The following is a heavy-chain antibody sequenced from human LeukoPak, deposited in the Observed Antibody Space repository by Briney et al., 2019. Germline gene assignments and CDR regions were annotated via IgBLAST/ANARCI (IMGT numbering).Heavy chain of an antibody. CDR1: GFTFNNYA. CDR3: ARLLGDIVATILY. CDR2: ISGTGGSA. D-gene: IGHD5-12*01. Sequence: PGGSLRLSCAASGFTFNNYAMNWVRQGPGEGLEWVSAISGTGGSAYYADSVKGRFTISRDNSKNTLYLQMNSLRAEDTAVYYCARLLGDIVATILYWGQGTLVTVSS. J-gene: IGHJ4*02. V-gene: IGHV3-23*01.